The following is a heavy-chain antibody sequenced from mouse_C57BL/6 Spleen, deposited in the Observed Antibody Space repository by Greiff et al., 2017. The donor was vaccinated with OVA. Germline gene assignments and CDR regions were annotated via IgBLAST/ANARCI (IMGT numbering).Heavy chain of an antibody. CDR2: IRNKANNHAT. J-gene: IGHJ2*01. V-gene: IGHV6-6*01. CDR1: GFTFSDAW. Sequence: EVQVVESGGGLVQPGGSMKLSCAASGFTFSDAWMDWVRQSPEKGLEWVAEIRNKANNHATYYAESVKGRFTISRDDSKSSVYLQMNSLRAEDTGIYYCTRKLKYYFDYWGQGTTLTVSS. CDR3: TRKLKYYFDY.